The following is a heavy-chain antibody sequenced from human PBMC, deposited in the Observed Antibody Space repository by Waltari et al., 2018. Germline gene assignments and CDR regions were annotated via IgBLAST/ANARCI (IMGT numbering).Heavy chain of an antibody. V-gene: IGHV3-30*18. D-gene: IGHD6-25*01. J-gene: IGHJ4*02. Sequence: QGQLVESGGGVVQPGRSLRLSCAASGFTFSTYVMHWVRQAPGKGLEWITVISFDGSYEYYTGSVKGRFTISRDNSKNTLYLQMNSLRPEDTALYYCAKSPRPYTSGCLFDQWGQGTLVTVSS. CDR2: ISFDGSYE. CDR3: AKSPRPYTSGCLFDQ. CDR1: GFTFSTYV.